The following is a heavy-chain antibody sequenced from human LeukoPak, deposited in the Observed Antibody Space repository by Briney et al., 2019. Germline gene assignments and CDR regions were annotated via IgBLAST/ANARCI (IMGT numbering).Heavy chain of an antibody. J-gene: IGHJ4*02. CDR3: AREYTAMAYDY. CDR1: GFAFSDDS. Sequence: PGGSLRLSCVASGFAFSDDSMNWVRQPPGKGLGWVSSISSTSTYIYYADSVKGRFTISRDNARNSLFLQMNNLRVDDSAVYYCAREYTAMAYDYWGQGNLVTVSS. V-gene: IGHV3-21*01. D-gene: IGHD5-18*01. CDR2: ISSTSTYI.